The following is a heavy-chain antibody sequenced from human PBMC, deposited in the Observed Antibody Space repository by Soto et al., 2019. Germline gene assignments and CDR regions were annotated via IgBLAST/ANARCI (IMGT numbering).Heavy chain of an antibody. D-gene: IGHD6-13*01. Sequence: EVQLLESGGGLVQPGGSLTLSCAASGFSFSSYAMNWVRQAPGKGLEWVSVIVSGGGSTNYADAVKGRFTISRDNSKNTLYLQMNSLRAEDTAICYCATEFPGAGTLYFNFWGQGTLVTVSS. J-gene: IGHJ4*02. CDR1: GFSFSSYA. CDR3: ATEFPGAGTLYFNF. CDR2: IVSGGGST. V-gene: IGHV3-23*01.